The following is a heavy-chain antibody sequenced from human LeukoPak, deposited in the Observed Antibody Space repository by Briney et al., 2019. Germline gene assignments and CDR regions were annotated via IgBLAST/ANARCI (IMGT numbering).Heavy chain of an antibody. CDR2: IRSNSDGGTI. D-gene: IGHD3-22*01. Sequence: GGSLRLSCATCGFTFSNAWMNWVRQAPGKGLEWVGRIRSNSDGGTIDYAAPVKGRFALSRDNSKNTLYLQMNSLQTEDTAVYYCATDFYDTTWGQGTLVTVSS. CDR3: ATDFYDTT. V-gene: IGHV3-15*07. CDR1: GFTFSNAW. J-gene: IGHJ5*02.